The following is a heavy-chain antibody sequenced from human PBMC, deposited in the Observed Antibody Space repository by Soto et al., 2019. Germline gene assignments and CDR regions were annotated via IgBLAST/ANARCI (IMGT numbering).Heavy chain of an antibody. CDR2: IKSKAGGGTT. Sequence: EVQLVESGGGLVEPGGSLRLSCAASGFTFTNAWMSWVRQAPGKGLEWVGRIKSKAGGGTTDYIAPVKGRFTISRDDSKNTLYLEMNSLQIEDTAVYYCTADLASYGSALIDYWGQGTLVTVSS. CDR3: TADLASYGSALIDY. CDR1: GFTFTNAW. D-gene: IGHD3-10*01. V-gene: IGHV3-15*01. J-gene: IGHJ4*02.